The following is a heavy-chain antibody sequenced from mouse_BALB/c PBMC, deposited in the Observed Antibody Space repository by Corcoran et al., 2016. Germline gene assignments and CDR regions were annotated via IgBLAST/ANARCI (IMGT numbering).Heavy chain of an antibody. V-gene: IGHV1-63*01. D-gene: IGHD2-1*01. Sequence: VQLVQSGAEVKKPGESLKISCKGSEYTFTTYWIGWVRQMPGKGLECMGIIYPGDSDTRYSPSFQGQFTISAYSSINTAYLQWSILKASDTAMYYCATSGGNGRSFDSWGQGTLVTVSS. CDR1: EYTFTTYW. CDR2: IYPGDSDT. J-gene: IGHJ4*01. CDR3: ATSGGNGRSFDS.